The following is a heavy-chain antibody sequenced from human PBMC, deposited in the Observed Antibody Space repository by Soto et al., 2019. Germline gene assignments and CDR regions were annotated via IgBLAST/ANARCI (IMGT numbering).Heavy chain of an antibody. Sequence: GGSLRLSCAASGFTFSSYEMNWVRQAPGKGLEWVSYISISGSTIYYADSVRGRFTISRDKAKNSLYLQMNSLRAEDTAVYYCAREPALTMIVVVRPYGMDVWGSGTTVTFSS. CDR2: ISISGSTI. J-gene: IGHJ6*04. CDR1: GFTFSSYE. V-gene: IGHV3-48*03. CDR3: AREPALTMIVVVRPYGMDV. D-gene: IGHD3-22*01.